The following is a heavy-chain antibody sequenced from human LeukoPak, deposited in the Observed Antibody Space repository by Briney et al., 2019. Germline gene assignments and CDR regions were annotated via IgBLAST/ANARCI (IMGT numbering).Heavy chain of an antibody. D-gene: IGHD2-15*01. CDR2: TKPDGTAE. V-gene: IGHV3-7*01. Sequence: QPGGSLRLSCAASGFTFRKYWMGWVRQAPGKGLEWVANTKPDGTAEYYADSVRGRFTTSRDNANNFLYLQMNSLRGEDTAVYYCARDGGLHTNFDYWGQGTLVTVSS. CDR3: ARDGGLHTNFDY. CDR1: GFTFRKYW. J-gene: IGHJ4*02.